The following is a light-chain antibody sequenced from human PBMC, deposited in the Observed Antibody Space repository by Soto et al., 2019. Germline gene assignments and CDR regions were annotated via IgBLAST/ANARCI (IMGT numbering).Light chain of an antibody. Sequence: EIVLTQYPASLYLSPGERATLSCRASQSVSSYLAWYQQKPGQAPRLLIYDASNRATGIPARFSGSVSGTDFTLTISSLEPEDFAVYYCQQRSNWPPEVTFGGGTKVDSK. CDR2: DAS. CDR1: QSVSSY. J-gene: IGKJ4*01. CDR3: QQRSNWPPEVT. V-gene: IGKV3-11*01.